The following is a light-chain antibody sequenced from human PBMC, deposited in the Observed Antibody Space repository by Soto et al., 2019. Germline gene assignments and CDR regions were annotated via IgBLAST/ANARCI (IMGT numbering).Light chain of an antibody. CDR1: QSVRSNS. CDR2: AAS. CDR3: QQYSTTPRT. V-gene: IGKV3-20*01. J-gene: IGKJ1*01. Sequence: EIVLTQSPGTLSLSPGEGAALSCRASQSVRSNSLAWYQQRPGQAPTLLIYAASYRATGIPDRFTGSGSGTDFTLTICSLEPEDSAVYYCQQYSTTPRTFGQGTKVDIK.